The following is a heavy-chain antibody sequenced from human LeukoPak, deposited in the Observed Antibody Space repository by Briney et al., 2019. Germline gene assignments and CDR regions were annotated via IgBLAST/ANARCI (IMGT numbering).Heavy chain of an antibody. CDR2: IRYDGSNK. CDR3: ANLGVGSGTNFDY. J-gene: IGHJ4*02. D-gene: IGHD3-10*01. CDR1: GFTFSSYG. V-gene: IGHV3-30*02. Sequence: GGSLRLSCAASGFTFSSYGMHWVRQAPGKGLEWVAFIRYDGSNKYYADSVKGRFTISRDNSKNTLYLQMNSLRAEDTAVYYCANLGVGSGTNFDYWGQGTLVTVSS.